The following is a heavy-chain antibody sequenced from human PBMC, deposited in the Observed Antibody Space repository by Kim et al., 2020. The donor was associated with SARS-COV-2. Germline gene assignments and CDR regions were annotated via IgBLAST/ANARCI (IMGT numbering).Heavy chain of an antibody. CDR3: TTGLHYYYDSSGYYYY. Sequence: PGKGRFTNSRNDSKNTLYLQMNSLKTEDTAVYYCTTGLHYYYDSSGYYYYWGQGTLVTVSS. V-gene: IGHV3-15*01. J-gene: IGHJ4*02. D-gene: IGHD3-22*01.